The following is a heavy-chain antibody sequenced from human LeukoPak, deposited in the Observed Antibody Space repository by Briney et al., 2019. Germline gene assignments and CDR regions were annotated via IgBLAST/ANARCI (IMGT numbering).Heavy chain of an antibody. Sequence: GGSLRLSCAASGFTFSSYAMSWVRLAPGKGLEWVAFIRYDGSIKYYVDSVKGRFTVSRDNSKNTLYLQMNSLRAEDTAIYYCAKDVNVGGDYFDYWGQGTLVTVSS. V-gene: IGHV3-30*02. CDR3: AKDVNVGGDYFDY. J-gene: IGHJ4*02. D-gene: IGHD3-10*01. CDR2: IRYDGSIK. CDR1: GFTFSSYA.